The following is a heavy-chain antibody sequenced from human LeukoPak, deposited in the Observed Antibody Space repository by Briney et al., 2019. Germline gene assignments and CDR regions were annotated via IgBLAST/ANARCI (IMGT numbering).Heavy chain of an antibody. J-gene: IGHJ4*02. CDR3: ARDRGYSNYVD. D-gene: IGHD4-11*01. Sequence: ASVKVSCKASGYTFTGYYMHWVRQAPGQGLEWMGWINPNSGGTNYAQKFQGRVTITADKSTSTAYMELSSLRSEDTAVYYCARDRGYSNYVDWGQGTLVTVSS. CDR2: INPNSGGT. V-gene: IGHV1-2*02. CDR1: GYTFTGYY.